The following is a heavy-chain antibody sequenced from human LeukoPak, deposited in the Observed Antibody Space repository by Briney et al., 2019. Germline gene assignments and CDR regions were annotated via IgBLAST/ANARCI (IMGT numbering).Heavy chain of an antibody. CDR2: ISTDGRDK. Sequence: PGGSLRLFCAASGFTFSSHAMHWVRQAPGKGLAWAAVISTDGRDKHHAESVKGRFTISRDNSKNTLYLQMNSLRPEDTAVYYCAKDKARAADYYFDYWGHGTLVTVSS. CDR3: AKDKARAADYYFDY. V-gene: IGHV3-30*18. J-gene: IGHJ4*01. CDR1: GFTFSSHA. D-gene: IGHD6-13*01.